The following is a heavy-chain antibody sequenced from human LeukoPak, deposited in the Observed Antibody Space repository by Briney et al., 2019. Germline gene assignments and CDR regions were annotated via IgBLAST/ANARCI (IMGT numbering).Heavy chain of an antibody. CDR3: GKGGQSSSWFWVD. CDR1: GFTFTTYW. Sequence: GGSLRLSCAASGFTFTTYWMTWVRQAPEKGLEWVANTKPDGSETYYLDSVRGRFTISRDNARNSLYLQMNSLRADDTALYYCGKGGQSSSWFWVDWGQGTLVTVSS. J-gene: IGHJ4*02. D-gene: IGHD6-13*01. V-gene: IGHV3-7*01. CDR2: TKPDGSET.